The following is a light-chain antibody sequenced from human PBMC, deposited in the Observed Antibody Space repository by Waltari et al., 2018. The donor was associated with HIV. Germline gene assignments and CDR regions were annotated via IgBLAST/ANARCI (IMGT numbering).Light chain of an antibody. J-gene: IGLJ2*01. CDR2: TNN. CDR3: AVWDDSLRGGV. Sequence: QSVLTQPPSASGTPGQRVFISCSGSFSNIGLNSVNWYQHVPGMAPKLLIYTNNRRPSEVPGRFSGSKSGTSATLDSSGLRPEDEATYYCAVWDDSLRGGVFGGGTKLSVL. V-gene: IGLV1-47*01. CDR1: FSNIGLNS.